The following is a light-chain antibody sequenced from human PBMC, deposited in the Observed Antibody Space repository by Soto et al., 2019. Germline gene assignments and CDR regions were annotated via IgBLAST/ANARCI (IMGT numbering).Light chain of an antibody. J-gene: IGKJ1*01. V-gene: IGKV1-8*01. Sequence: IRMTQSPSSFSASTGDRFAITCRASQGISSYLAWYQQKPXKAPKLLXXAASTLQSGVPSRFSGSGSGTDFTLTISCLQSEDFANYYCQQYYSYPTWTFGQGTKVDIK. CDR1: QGISSY. CDR2: AAS. CDR3: QQYYSYPTWT.